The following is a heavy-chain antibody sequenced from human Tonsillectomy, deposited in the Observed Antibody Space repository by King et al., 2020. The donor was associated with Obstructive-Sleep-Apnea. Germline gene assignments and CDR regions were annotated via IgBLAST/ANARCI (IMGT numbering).Heavy chain of an antibody. CDR3: ARDTLYCSGGSWYERGWFDP. Sequence: QLVQSGGGLVQPGGSLRLSCTASGFTFSSYSINWVRQAPGKGLEWVSYISSTSSIIYYADSVKGRFTISRDNAKNSLYLRLNSLRAEDTAVYYCARDTLYCSGGSWYERGWFDPWGQGTLVTVSS. CDR1: GFTFSSYS. J-gene: IGHJ5*02. CDR2: ISSTSSII. D-gene: IGHD2-15*01. V-gene: IGHV3-48*04.